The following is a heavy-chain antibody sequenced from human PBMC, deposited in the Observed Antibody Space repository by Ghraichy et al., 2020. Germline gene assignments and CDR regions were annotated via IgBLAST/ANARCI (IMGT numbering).Heavy chain of an antibody. Sequence: SQTLSLTCAVYGGSFSGYYWSWIRQPPGKGLEWIGEIKHSGSTNYNPYLKSGVTISVDTSKNQFSLKLSSMTAADTAVYYCARVPMVRGVIIRHFDYWGQGTLVTVSS. V-gene: IGHV4-34*01. CDR2: IKHSGST. D-gene: IGHD3-10*01. CDR1: GGSFSGYY. J-gene: IGHJ4*02. CDR3: ARVPMVRGVIIRHFDY.